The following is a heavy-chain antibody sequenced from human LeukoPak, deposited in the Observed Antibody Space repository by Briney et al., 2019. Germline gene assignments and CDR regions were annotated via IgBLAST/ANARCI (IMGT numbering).Heavy chain of an antibody. Sequence: SVKVSCKASGGTFSSYAISWVRQAPGQGLEWMGGIIPIFGTANYAQKFRGRVTMTRDMSTSTVYMELSSLRSEDTAVYYCAREAITIFGVVRTQTTYGPHRFDPWGQGTLVTVSS. D-gene: IGHD3-3*01. CDR3: AREAITIFGVVRTQTTYGPHRFDP. J-gene: IGHJ5*02. V-gene: IGHV1-69*05. CDR2: IIPIFGTA. CDR1: GGTFSSYA.